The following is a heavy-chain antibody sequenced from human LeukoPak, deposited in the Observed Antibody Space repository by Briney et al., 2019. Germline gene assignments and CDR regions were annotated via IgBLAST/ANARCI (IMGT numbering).Heavy chain of an antibody. V-gene: IGHV3-30*02. CDR1: GFTFSSYG. CDR2: IRYDGSNK. D-gene: IGHD3-3*01. CDR3: AKGRHYDFWSGYKFDY. Sequence: GGSLRLSCAASGFTFSSYGVHWVRQAPGKGLEWVAFIRYDGSNKYYADSVKGRFTISRDNSKNTLYLQMNSLRAEDTAVYYCAKGRHYDFWSGYKFDYWGQGTLVTVSS. J-gene: IGHJ4*02.